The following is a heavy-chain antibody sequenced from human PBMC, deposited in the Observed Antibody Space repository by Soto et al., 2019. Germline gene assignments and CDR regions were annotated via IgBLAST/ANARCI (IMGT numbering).Heavy chain of an antibody. V-gene: IGHV3-30*03. CDR1: GFTFSSYG. D-gene: IGHD3-3*01. CDR3: ATDRADDFWSGYYTGTRFDY. J-gene: IGHJ4*02. Sequence: GGSLRLSCAASGFTFSSYGMHWVRQAPGKGLEWVAVISYDGSNKYYADSVKGRFTISRDNSKNTLYLQMNSLRAEDTAVYYCATDRADDFWSGYYTGTRFDYWGQGTLVTVSS. CDR2: ISYDGSNK.